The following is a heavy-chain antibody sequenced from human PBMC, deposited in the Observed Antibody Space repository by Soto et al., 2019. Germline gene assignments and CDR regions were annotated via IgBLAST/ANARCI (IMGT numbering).Heavy chain of an antibody. J-gene: IGHJ4*02. CDR1: GFTFSDYD. D-gene: IGHD6-13*01. CDR2: IGTTGDT. Sequence: EVYLVESGGGLVQPGGSLRLSCLVSGFTFSDYDMHWVRQEAGKALEWVGAIGTTGDTYSPDSMEGRFTISRENVKNSLYLHISSLRAGDTAVYVCARARSCWYAAMDFWGRGTLVTVS. V-gene: IGHV3-13*01. CDR3: ARARSCWYAAMDF.